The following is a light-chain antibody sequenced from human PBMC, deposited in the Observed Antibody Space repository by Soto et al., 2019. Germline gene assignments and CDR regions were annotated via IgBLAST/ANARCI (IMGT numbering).Light chain of an antibody. J-gene: IGLJ1*01. CDR2: EVS. CDR3: HSYTSSSTYV. Sequence: QSVLTQPASVSGSPGQSITISCTGTSSDVGGYKYVSWYQQHPGKAPKLMIYEVSNRPSGISNRFSGSKSGNTDSLTISGLQAEDEADYYCHSYTSSSTYVFGTGTKLTVL. V-gene: IGLV2-14*01. CDR1: SSDVGGYKY.